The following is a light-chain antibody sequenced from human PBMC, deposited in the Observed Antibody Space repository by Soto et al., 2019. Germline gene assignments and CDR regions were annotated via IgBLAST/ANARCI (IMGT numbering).Light chain of an antibody. Sequence: QSALTQPPSVSGAPGQRITISCTGSSSNIGAGYPVHWYQQLPGTAPSLLIFGNTIRPSGVPARFSGSRSGLAITGLQAEDEADYYCQSYDSSLGGYVFGAGTKLTVL. V-gene: IGLV1-40*01. CDR2: GNT. CDR1: SSNIGAGYP. J-gene: IGLJ1*01. CDR3: QSYDSSLGGYV.